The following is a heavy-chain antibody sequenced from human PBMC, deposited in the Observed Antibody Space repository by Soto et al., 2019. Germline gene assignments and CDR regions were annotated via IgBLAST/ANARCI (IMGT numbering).Heavy chain of an antibody. Sequence: PSETLSLTCRVSGGSISSAYWSWIRQPPGEGLEWIAYIDYSGSTHPNPSLKGRVTMSLDMSKNQFSLKLNSVTASDTAVYFCAKHSGYYDFDSWGQGTRVTVSS. J-gene: IGHJ4*02. D-gene: IGHD5-12*01. V-gene: IGHV4-59*03. CDR3: AKHSGYYDFDS. CDR2: IDYSGST. CDR1: GGSISSAY.